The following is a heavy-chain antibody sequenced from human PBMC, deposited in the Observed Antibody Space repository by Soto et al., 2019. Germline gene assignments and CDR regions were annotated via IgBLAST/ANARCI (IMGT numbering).Heavy chain of an antibody. Sequence: QVQLHESGPGLVKPSETLSLSCSVSGGSLDNYYWTWIRQPPGKGLEFIGYIYYKGTTTYNPSLKSRVAISIDPSKNQFSLQLTSVIAADTAIYYCARLGDYYQSLGTWGRGTLVTVSS. CDR2: IYYKGTT. CDR3: ARLGDYYQSLGT. D-gene: IGHD3-22*01. CDR1: GGSLDNYY. V-gene: IGHV4-59*08. J-gene: IGHJ5*02.